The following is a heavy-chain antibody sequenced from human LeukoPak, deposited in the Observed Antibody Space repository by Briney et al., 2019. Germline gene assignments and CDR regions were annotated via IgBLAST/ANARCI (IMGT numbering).Heavy chain of an antibody. J-gene: IGHJ6*02. CDR3: ASRDKGYYYGMDV. D-gene: IGHD5-24*01. V-gene: IGHV3-66*01. CDR2: IYSGGST. Sequence: GGSLRLSCAASGFTFSSYWVHWVRQAPGKGLEWVSLIYSGGSTYYADSVQGRFTISRDNSKNTLYLQMNSLRAGDTAVYYCASRDKGYYYGMDVWGQGTTVTVSS. CDR1: GFTFSSYW.